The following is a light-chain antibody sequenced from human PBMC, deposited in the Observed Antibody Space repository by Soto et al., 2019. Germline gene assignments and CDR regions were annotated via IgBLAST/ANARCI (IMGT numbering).Light chain of an antibody. J-gene: IGKJ1*01. CDR2: GAS. CDR3: QKYNTAPWT. Sequence: DIQMTQSLSSLSASVGDRVTITCRASQGITNYLAWYQQKPGKVPKLLISGASTLQSGVPSRFSGSGSGTDFTLTISSLQPEDVATYYCQKYNTAPWTFGQGTTVEVK. V-gene: IGKV1-27*01. CDR1: QGITNY.